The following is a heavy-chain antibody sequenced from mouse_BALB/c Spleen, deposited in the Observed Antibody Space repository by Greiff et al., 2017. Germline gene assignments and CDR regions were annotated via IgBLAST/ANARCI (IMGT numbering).Heavy chain of an antibody. CDR1: GFSLSTSGMS. Sequence: QVTLKESGPGILQPSQTLSLTCSFSGFSLSTSGMSVGWIRQPSGKGLEWLAHIWWNDDKYYNPALKSRLTISKDTSNNQVFLKIASVVTADTATYYCARMGYYYGSSPPYYYAMDYWGQGASVTVSS. CDR3: ARMGYYYGSSPPYYYAMDY. D-gene: IGHD1-1*01. V-gene: IGHV8-8*01. J-gene: IGHJ4*01. CDR2: IWWNDDK.